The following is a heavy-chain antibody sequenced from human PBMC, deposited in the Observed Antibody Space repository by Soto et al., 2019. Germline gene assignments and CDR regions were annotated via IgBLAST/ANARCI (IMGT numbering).Heavy chain of an antibody. CDR1: GYTFTSYG. CDR3: ARSSGWYYVDY. CDR2: INAGNGNT. J-gene: IGHJ4*02. Sequence: GASVKVSCKASGYTFTSYGIHWVRQAPGQRLEWMGWINAGNGNTKYSQKFQGRVTITRDTSASTAYMELSSLRSEDTAVYYCARSSGWYYVDYWGQGTRVTLSS. D-gene: IGHD3-22*01. V-gene: IGHV1-3*01.